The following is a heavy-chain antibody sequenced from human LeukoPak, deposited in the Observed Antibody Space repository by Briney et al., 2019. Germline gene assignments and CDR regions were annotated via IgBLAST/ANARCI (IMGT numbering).Heavy chain of an antibody. Sequence: SETLSLTCAVYGGSFSGYYWSWIRQPPGKGLEWIGEINHSGSTNYNPSLKSRVTISVDTSKNQFSLKLSSVTAADTAVYYCARESSRNTVTTIGNWFDPWGKGTLVTVPS. D-gene: IGHD4-17*01. V-gene: IGHV4-34*01. CDR1: GGSFSGYY. CDR2: INHSGST. J-gene: IGHJ5*02. CDR3: ARESSRNTVTTIGNWFDP.